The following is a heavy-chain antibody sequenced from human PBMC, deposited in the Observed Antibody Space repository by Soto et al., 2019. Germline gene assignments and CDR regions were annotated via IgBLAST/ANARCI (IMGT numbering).Heavy chain of an antibody. Sequence: GASVKVSCKASGGTFSSYAISWVRQAPGQGLEWMGGIIPIFGTANYAQKFQGRVTITADESTSTAYMELSSLRSEDTAVYYCARDVSRRSKVVPAAISRFDPWGQGTLVTVSS. CDR1: GGTFSSYA. CDR3: ARDVSRRSKVVPAAISRFDP. D-gene: IGHD2-2*01. V-gene: IGHV1-69*13. J-gene: IGHJ5*02. CDR2: IIPIFGTA.